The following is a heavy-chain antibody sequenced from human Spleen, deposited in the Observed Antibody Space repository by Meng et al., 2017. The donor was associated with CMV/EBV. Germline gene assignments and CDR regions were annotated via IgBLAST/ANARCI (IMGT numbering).Heavy chain of an antibody. J-gene: IGHJ5*02. CDR1: GGSFRSYY. D-gene: IGHD3-3*01. CDR3: ARVGITIFGVVKHWFDP. Sequence: YGGSFRSYYGSWIRQPPGNGLQWIGEINHSGSTNYNPSLKSRVTISVDTSKNQFSLKLSSVTAADTAVYYCARVGITIFGVVKHWFDPWGQGTLVTVSS. V-gene: IGHV4-34*01. CDR2: INHSGST.